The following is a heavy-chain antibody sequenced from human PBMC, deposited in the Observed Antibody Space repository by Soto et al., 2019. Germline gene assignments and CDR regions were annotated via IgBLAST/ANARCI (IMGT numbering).Heavy chain of an antibody. Sequence: PGGSLRLSCAASGFTFSSYAMHWVRQAPGKGLEWVAVISYDGSNKYYADSVKGRFTISRDNSKNTLYLQMNSLRAEDTAVYYCARAQEVGSYRWFDPWGQGTLVTVSS. CDR3: ARAQEVGSYRWFDP. D-gene: IGHD1-26*01. CDR1: GFTFSSYA. CDR2: ISYDGSNK. V-gene: IGHV3-30-3*01. J-gene: IGHJ5*02.